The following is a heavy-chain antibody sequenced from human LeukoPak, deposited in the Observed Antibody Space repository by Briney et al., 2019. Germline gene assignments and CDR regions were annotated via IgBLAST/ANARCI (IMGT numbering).Heavy chain of an antibody. J-gene: IGHJ5*01. V-gene: IGHV3-7*01. CDR2: INGDGSEE. D-gene: IGHD3-16*01. CDR1: GFSFSRTW. Sequence: GGSVRLSCAASGFSFSRTWMSWVRQSPGKGLEWVANINGDGSEEYYVDSVKGRFTISRANARSSLYLQMNSLRAEDTAVYYCARDPDSDNAWGWFDSWGQGTVVTVSS. CDR3: ARDPDSDNAWGWFDS.